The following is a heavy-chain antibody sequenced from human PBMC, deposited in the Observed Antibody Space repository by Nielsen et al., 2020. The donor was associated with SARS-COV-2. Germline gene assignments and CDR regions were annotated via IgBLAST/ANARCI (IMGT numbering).Heavy chain of an antibody. CDR2: IKSDGTKT. V-gene: IGHV3-74*01. CDR1: GFTFSSYS. Sequence: GESLKISCAASGFTFSSYSMHWVRQGPGKGLVWVSHIKSDGTKTTYADSVKGRFSISRDISKNTLYLQMNSLRGEDTAFYYCATQAEGYSHPLDYWGQGTLVTVSS. D-gene: IGHD3-22*01. CDR3: ATQAEGYSHPLDY. J-gene: IGHJ4*01.